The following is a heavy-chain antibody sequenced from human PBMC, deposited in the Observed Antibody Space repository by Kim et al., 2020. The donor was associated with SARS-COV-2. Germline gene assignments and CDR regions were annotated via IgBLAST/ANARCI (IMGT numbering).Heavy chain of an antibody. CDR1: GFTFNSFA. J-gene: IGHJ6*02. CDR3: ATVQLCFVNILSPYYYGMDV. V-gene: IGHV3-23*01. Sequence: GGSLRLSCAASGFTFNSFAMRWVRQAPGKGLEWVSVIRGKGGSKYYADSVKGRFTISRDSSKNTLYLQMNSLRAEDTAVYYCATVQLCFVNILSPYYYGMDVWGQGTTVTVSS. D-gene: IGHD3-10*01. CDR2: IRGKGGSK.